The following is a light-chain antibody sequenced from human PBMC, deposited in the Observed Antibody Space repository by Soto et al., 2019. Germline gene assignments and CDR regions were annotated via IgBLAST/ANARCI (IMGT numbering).Light chain of an antibody. CDR2: DAS. V-gene: IGKV3-11*01. Sequence: EIVLTQSPATLSLSPGERATLSCRASQSVSSYLAWYQQKPGQAPRLLIYDASNRATGIPARFSGSGSGTHITLTTSSLETEDFPVYYLQPRSIWLTFRGGPNVEIQ. CDR3: QPRSIWLT. J-gene: IGKJ4*01. CDR1: QSVSSY.